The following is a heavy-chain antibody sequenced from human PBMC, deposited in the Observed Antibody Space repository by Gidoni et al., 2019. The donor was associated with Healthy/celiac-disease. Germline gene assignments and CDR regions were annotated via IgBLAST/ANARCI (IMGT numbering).Heavy chain of an antibody. D-gene: IGHD2-2*01. J-gene: IGHJ6*03. CDR3: ARGRGYCSSTSCYAGYYYYYMDV. Sequence: QVQLQQWGAGLLKPSETLSLTCAVYGGSFSGYYWRWIRQPPGKGLEWIGEINHSGSTNYNPSLKSRVTISVDTSKNQFSLKLSSVTAADTAVYYCARGRGYCSSTSCYAGYYYYYMDVWGKGTTVTVSS. CDR2: INHSGST. CDR1: GGSFSGYY. V-gene: IGHV4-34*01.